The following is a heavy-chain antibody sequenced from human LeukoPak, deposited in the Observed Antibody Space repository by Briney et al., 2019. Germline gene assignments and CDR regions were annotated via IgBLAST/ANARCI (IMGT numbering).Heavy chain of an antibody. Sequence: ASVKVSCKASGGTFSSNAMSWVRQAPGQGLEWMGRIIPIFGTANYAQKFQGRFTITTDDSTSTAYLQLSSLRSEDTAVYYCAREDYYGSGSYQEGIAYWGQGTLVTVSS. CDR3: AREDYYGSGSYQEGIAY. CDR1: GGTFSSNA. J-gene: IGHJ4*02. D-gene: IGHD3-10*01. CDR2: IIPIFGTA. V-gene: IGHV1-69*05.